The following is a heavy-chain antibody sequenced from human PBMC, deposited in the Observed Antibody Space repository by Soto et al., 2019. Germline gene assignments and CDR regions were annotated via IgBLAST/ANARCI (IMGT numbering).Heavy chain of an antibody. Sequence: QITLKESCPTLVKPTQTLTLNCTLSGFSLNTRGVGVGWIRQPPGKALEWLALIYWDDEKRYSQSLGSRITITKDTSKNQVVITLTNMDPVDTATYYCAHRPSGTYLSFYNWGQGTLVTVSS. CDR2: IYWDDEK. D-gene: IGHD1-26*01. CDR1: GFSLNTRGVG. CDR3: AHRPSGTYLSFYN. V-gene: IGHV2-5*02. J-gene: IGHJ4*02.